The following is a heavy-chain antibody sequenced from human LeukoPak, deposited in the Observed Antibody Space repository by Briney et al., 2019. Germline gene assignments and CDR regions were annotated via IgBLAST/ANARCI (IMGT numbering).Heavy chain of an antibody. D-gene: IGHD2-21*01. Sequence: PGGSLRLSCVASGFTFSNYWMHWVRHAPRKGLVWVSRIKGDGSSTTYADSVKGRLTISRDNANTALYLQMNSLRPEDTAVYYCARGAYCGGDCPRPNSLYWGQGILVTVSS. V-gene: IGHV3-74*01. CDR3: ARGAYCGGDCPRPNSLY. CDR1: GFTFSNYW. CDR2: IKGDGSST. J-gene: IGHJ4*02.